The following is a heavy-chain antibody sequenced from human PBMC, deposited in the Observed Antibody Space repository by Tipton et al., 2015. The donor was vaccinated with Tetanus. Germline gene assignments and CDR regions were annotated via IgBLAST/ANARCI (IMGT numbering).Heavy chain of an antibody. V-gene: IGHV3-73*01. CDR3: TRHYAQIGGAFDI. Sequence: GSLRLSCAASGFTFSGSAMHWVRQASGKGLEWVGRIRSKANSYATAYAASVKGRFTISRDDSKNTAYLQMNSLKTEDTAVYYCTRHYAQIGGAFDIWGQGTMVTVSS. CDR1: GFTFSGSA. CDR2: IRSKANSYAT. J-gene: IGHJ3*02. D-gene: IGHD2-2*01.